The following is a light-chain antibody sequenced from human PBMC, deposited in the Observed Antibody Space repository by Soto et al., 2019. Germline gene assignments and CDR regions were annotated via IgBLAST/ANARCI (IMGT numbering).Light chain of an antibody. Sequence: DIQMTQSPSSVSASVGDRVTITCRASQGISTYLGWYQQKPGKAPKSLIYSASSLQSGVPSKFSGVGSGTEFTLTITDMQPDDFATYYCQQYYRYPWTFGQGTNVEI. CDR1: QGISTY. J-gene: IGKJ1*01. V-gene: IGKV1-16*02. CDR3: QQYYRYPWT. CDR2: SAS.